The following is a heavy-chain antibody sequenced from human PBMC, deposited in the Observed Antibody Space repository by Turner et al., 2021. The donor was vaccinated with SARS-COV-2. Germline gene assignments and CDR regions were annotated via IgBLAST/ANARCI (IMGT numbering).Heavy chain of an antibody. CDR1: GFTFGSYA. V-gene: IGHV3-33*01. D-gene: IGHD4-17*01. CDR3: ARDPNWQYGDYWFDP. J-gene: IGHJ5*02. Sequence: QVQLVESGGGVVQPGRSLRLSCAASGFTFGSYAMHWVRQAPGKGLEWVAVIWYDGNNKYYADSVKGRFTISRDNSKNTLYLQMNSLRAEDTAVYYCARDPNWQYGDYWFDPWGQGTLVTVSS. CDR2: IWYDGNNK.